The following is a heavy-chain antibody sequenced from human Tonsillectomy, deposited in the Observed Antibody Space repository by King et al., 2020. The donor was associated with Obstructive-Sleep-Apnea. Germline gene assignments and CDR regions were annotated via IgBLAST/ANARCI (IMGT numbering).Heavy chain of an antibody. CDR3: ARMVYSSSWYRFFDS. D-gene: IGHD6-13*01. Sequence: VQLVESGSELKTPGASVKVSCKASGYSFTSYAMNWVRQAPGQGLEWMGRINTNTGNPTYAQGFPGRFVFSLDTSGSTAYLQISSLKAEDTAVYYCARMVYSSSWYRFFDSWGQGTLVTVSS. CDR1: GYSFTSYA. J-gene: IGHJ4*02. V-gene: IGHV7-4-1*02. CDR2: INTNTGNP.